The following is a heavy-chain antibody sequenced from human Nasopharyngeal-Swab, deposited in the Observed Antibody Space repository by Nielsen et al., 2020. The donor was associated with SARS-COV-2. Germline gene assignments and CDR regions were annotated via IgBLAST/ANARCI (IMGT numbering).Heavy chain of an antibody. D-gene: IGHD3-10*01. CDR3: ARVVGPGMARGVTTPLGMDV. J-gene: IGHJ6*02. CDR2: IIPILGIA. Sequence: SVKVSCKASGGTFSSYAISWVRQAPGQGLEWMGRIIPILGIANYAQKFQSRVTITADKSTSTAYMELSSLRSEDTAVYYCARVVGPGMARGVTTPLGMDVWGQGTTVTVSS. V-gene: IGHV1-69*04. CDR1: GGTFSSYA.